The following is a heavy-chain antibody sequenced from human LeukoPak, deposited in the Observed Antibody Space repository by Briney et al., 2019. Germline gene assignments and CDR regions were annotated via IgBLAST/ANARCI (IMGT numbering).Heavy chain of an antibody. D-gene: IGHD2-8*01. J-gene: IGHJ3*02. CDR1: GFTFSSYS. Sequence: PGGSLRLSCAASGFTFSSYSMNLVRQAPGKGLEWVSSISSSSSYIYYADSVKGRFTISRDNAKNSLYLQMNSLRAEDTAVYYCARDRSKVLMVYATDAFDIWGQGTMVTVSS. V-gene: IGHV3-21*01. CDR2: ISSSSSYI. CDR3: ARDRSKVLMVYATDAFDI.